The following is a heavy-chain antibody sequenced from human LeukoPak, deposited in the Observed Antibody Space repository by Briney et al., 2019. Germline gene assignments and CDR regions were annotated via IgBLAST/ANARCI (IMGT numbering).Heavy chain of an antibody. CDR2: IGTAGDT. CDR3: ARGTTYYYDSSGQDAFDI. CDR1: GFTFSSYD. Sequence: GGSLRLSCAASGFTFSSYDMHWVRHATGKGLEWVSAIGTAGDTYYPGSVKGRFNISRENSKNSFYLQMNSLRAGDTAVYYCARGTTYYYDSSGQDAFDIWGQGTMVTVSS. V-gene: IGHV3-13*01. D-gene: IGHD3-22*01. J-gene: IGHJ3*02.